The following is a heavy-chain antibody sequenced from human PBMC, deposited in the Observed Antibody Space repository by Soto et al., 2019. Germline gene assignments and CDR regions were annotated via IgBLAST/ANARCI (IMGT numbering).Heavy chain of an antibody. V-gene: IGHV3-20*01. CDR3: ARDFHLVISRVSVQGPGYYSYCRDV. CDR1: GFTFDDYG. J-gene: IGHJ6*03. D-gene: IGHD1-1*01. Sequence: PGGSLRLSCAASGFTFDDYGMSWVRQAPGKGLKWVSGINWNGGSTGYADSVKGRFTISRDNAKNSLYLQMNSLRAEDTALYHCARDFHLVISRVSVQGPGYYSYCRDVWGKGTTVTVSS. CDR2: INWNGGST.